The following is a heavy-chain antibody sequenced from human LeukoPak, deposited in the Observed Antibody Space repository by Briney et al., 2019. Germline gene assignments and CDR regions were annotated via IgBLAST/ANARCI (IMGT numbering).Heavy chain of an antibody. J-gene: IGHJ5*02. Sequence: ASVKVSCKASGYTFTGYYMHLVRQAPGQGLEWMGWINPNSGGTNYAQKFQGRVTMTRDTSISTAYMELSRLRSDDTAVYYCARLYSGSYYSDPWGQGTLVTVSS. CDR2: INPNSGGT. CDR1: GYTFTGYY. CDR3: ARLYSGSYYSDP. D-gene: IGHD1-26*01. V-gene: IGHV1-2*02.